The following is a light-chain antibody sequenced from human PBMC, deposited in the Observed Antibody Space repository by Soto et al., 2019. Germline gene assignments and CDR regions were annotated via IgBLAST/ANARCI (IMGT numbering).Light chain of an antibody. CDR1: QSVTSSY. CDR3: QQYGSSPRIS. Sequence: VLTQSPGTLSLSPGARATLSCRASQSVTSSYLAWYQQKPGQAPRLFIYGASSRATGIPDRFIGSGSGTHFTLTISRLEPEDFALYYCQQYGSSPRISFGQGTRLEIK. CDR2: GAS. J-gene: IGKJ5*01. V-gene: IGKV3-20*01.